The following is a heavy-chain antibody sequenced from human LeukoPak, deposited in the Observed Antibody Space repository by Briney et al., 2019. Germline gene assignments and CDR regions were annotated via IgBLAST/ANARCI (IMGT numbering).Heavy chain of an antibody. CDR1: GDSIGSGAFY. CDR3: ARGLTGGWAAVFDY. V-gene: IGHV4-39*02. CDR2: IYYSGNL. Sequence: SETLSLTCDVSGDSIGSGAFYWGWVRQSPERGLEWIGSIYYSGNLYNNPSLKSRVTVSIDTSKNRFSLRLKSVTAADTAVYYCARGLTGGWAAVFDYWGQGTLVTVSS. D-gene: IGHD1-26*01. J-gene: IGHJ4*02.